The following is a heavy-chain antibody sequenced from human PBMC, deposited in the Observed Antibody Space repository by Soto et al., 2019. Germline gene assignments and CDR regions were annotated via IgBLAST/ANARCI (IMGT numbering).Heavy chain of an antibody. J-gene: IGHJ4*02. CDR2: ISWNSGSI. CDR3: AKQPNYYDSSGYPSPFDY. V-gene: IGHV3-9*01. CDR1: GFTFDDYA. Sequence: PGGSLRLSCAASGFTFDDYAMHWVRQAPGQGLEWVSGISWNSGSIGYADSVKGRFTLSRDNAKNSLYLQMNSLRAEDTALYYCAKQPNYYDSSGYPSPFDYWGQGTLVTVSS. D-gene: IGHD3-22*01.